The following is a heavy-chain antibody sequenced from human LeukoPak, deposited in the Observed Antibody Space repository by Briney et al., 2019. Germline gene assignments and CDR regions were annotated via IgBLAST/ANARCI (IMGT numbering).Heavy chain of an antibody. D-gene: IGHD3-16*01. Sequence: SVKVSCKASGYTFTSYGISWVRQAPGQGLEWMGGIIPIFGTANYAQKFQGRVTITADESTSTAYMELSSLRSEDTAVYYCARAVAIMVTYFDYWGQGTLVTVSS. CDR2: IIPIFGTA. CDR1: GYTFTSYG. J-gene: IGHJ4*02. CDR3: ARAVAIMVTYFDY. V-gene: IGHV1-69*13.